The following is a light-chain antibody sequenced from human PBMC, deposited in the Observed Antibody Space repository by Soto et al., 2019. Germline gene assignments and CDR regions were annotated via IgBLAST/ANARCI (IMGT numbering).Light chain of an antibody. J-gene: IGKJ4*01. CDR3: QQRSNWPPFT. CDR2: DAS. Sequence: EIVLTQSPGTLSLSPGERATLSCRASQSVANNYLAWYQQKPGQAPRLLIYDASNRATGIPARFSGSGSGTDFTLTISSLEPEDFAVYYCQQRSNWPPFTFGGGTKVEIK. CDR1: QSVANNY. V-gene: IGKV3-11*01.